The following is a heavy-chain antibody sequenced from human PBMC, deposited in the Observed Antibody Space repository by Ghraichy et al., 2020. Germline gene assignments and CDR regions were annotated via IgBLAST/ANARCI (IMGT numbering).Heavy chain of an antibody. CDR2: IKSKTDGGAT. CDR3: TTSPTGGY. CDR1: GFIFTNAW. D-gene: IGHD4-17*01. V-gene: IGHV3-15*01. J-gene: IGHJ4*02. Sequence: GGSLRLSCAASGFIFTNAWMSWVRQAPGKGLEWVGRIKSKTDGGATNYAAPVKGRFTISRDDSKDTLYLQMNSLETEDTAVYYCTTSPTGGYWGQGTLVTVSS.